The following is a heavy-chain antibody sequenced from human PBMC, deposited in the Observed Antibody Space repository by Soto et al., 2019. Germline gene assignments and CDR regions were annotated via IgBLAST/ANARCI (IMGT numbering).Heavy chain of an antibody. V-gene: IGHV1-18*01. CDR2: ISAYNGNT. D-gene: IGHD5-12*01. CDR1: GYTFTSYG. Sequence: QVQLVQSGAEVKKPGASVKVSCKASGYTFTSYGISWVRQAPGQGLEWMGWISAYNGNTNYAQKLQGRVTMTTDPSTSTASVGLRSLSSDSTAVYYRARDQMRWLQDGDDFGIWGEGKMGTVAS. J-gene: IGHJ3*02. CDR3: ARDQMRWLQDGDDFGI.